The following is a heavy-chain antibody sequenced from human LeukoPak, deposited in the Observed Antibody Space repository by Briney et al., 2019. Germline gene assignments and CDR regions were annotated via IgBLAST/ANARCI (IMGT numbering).Heavy chain of an antibody. Sequence: SETLSLTCAVYGGSFSGYYWGWIRQPPGKWLEWIGSIYYSGSTYYNPSLKSRVTISVDTSKNQFSLKLSSVTAADTAVYYCARSSRYGSGKSAFDIWGQGTMVTVSS. CDR2: IYYSGST. J-gene: IGHJ3*02. CDR1: GGSFSGYY. CDR3: ARSSRYGSGKSAFDI. V-gene: IGHV4-34*01. D-gene: IGHD3-10*01.